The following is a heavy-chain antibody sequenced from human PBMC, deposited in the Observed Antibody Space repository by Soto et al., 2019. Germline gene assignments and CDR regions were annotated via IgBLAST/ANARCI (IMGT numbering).Heavy chain of an antibody. D-gene: IGHD2-21*02. CDR2: ISANNGNT. V-gene: IGHV1-18*01. Sequence: QVQLVQSGAEVKKPGASVKVSCRASGYTFTSYGISWVRQAPGQGLEWMGWISANNGNTNYAQKLQGRVTMTTDTSTSTAYMALRSLRSDDTAVYSCARGLLDATRYYYYGMDVWGQGTTVTVSS. CDR3: ARGLLDATRYYYYGMDV. J-gene: IGHJ6*02. CDR1: GYTFTSYG.